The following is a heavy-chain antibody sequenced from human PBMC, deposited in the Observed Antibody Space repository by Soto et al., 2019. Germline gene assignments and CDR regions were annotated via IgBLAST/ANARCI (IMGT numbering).Heavy chain of an antibody. J-gene: IGHJ4*02. CDR2: IIPIYGTA. D-gene: IGHD1-26*01. V-gene: IGHV1-69*13. CDR1: GGTFSSYA. Sequence: ASVKVSCKASGGTFSSYAISWVRQAPGQGLEWMGGIIPIYGTANYAQKFQGRVTITADESTSTAYMELSSLRSEDTAVYYCARGQARCLQCNGRFYFDYWGQGTLVTVSS. CDR3: ARGQARCLQCNGRFYFDY.